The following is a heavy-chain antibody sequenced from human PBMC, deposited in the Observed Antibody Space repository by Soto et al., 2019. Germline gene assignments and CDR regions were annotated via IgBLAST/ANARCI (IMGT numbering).Heavy chain of an antibody. D-gene: IGHD2-15*01. Sequence: QVKLEESGPGLVKPSETLSLTCTVSGGSISGSPNYWGWIRQRPGKGLEWIGSFYSGATTYYHPSLKSRVAISVDTSKNQFSLNLTSLTAADTAVYYCARSSFWRYGGNMLYLGYFDVWGRGTLVTASS. CDR1: GGSISGSPNY. CDR3: ARSSFWRYGGNMLYLGYFDV. CDR2: FYSGATT. J-gene: IGHJ2*01. V-gene: IGHV4-39*01.